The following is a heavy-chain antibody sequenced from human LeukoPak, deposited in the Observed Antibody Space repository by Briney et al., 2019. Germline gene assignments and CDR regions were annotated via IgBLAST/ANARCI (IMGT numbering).Heavy chain of an antibody. D-gene: IGHD2-2*01. CDR2: INPNSGGT. V-gene: IGHV1-2*06. CDR1: GYTFTGYY. CDR3: ARVPAAANWFDP. Sequence: ASVKVSCKXSGYTFTGYYMHWVRQAPGQGLEWMGLINPNSGGTNYSQKFQGRVTMTRDTSISTAYMELSRLRSDDTAVYYCARVPAAANWFDPWGQGTLVTVSS. J-gene: IGHJ5*02.